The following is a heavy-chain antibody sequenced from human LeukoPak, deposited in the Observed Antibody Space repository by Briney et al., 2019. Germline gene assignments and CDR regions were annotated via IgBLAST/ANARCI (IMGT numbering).Heavy chain of an antibody. CDR3: AREPTVTAKFDY. D-gene: IGHD4-4*01. V-gene: IGHV3-74*01. CDR2: INSDGSST. CDR1: GFTFNNYA. J-gene: IGHJ4*02. Sequence: GGSLRLSCAASGFTFNNYAMHWVRQAPGKGLEWVSRINSDGSSTSYADSVKGRFTISRDNAKNTLYLQMNSLRAEDTAVYYCAREPTVTAKFDYWGQGTLVTVSS.